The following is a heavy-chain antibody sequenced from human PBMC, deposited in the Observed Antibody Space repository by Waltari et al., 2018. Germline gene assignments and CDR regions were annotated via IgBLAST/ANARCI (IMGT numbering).Heavy chain of an antibody. CDR3: ARHRRDGYNPVPGYYYYYYMDV. CDR2: IYYSGST. Sequence: QVQLQESGPGLVKPSETLSLTCTVSGGSISSYYWSWIRQPPGKGLEWIWYIYYSGSTNYNPSLKSRVTISVDTSKNQFSLKLSSVTAADTAVYYCARHRRDGYNPVPGYYYYYYMDVWGKGTTVTISS. D-gene: IGHD5-12*01. CDR1: GGSISSYY. J-gene: IGHJ6*03. V-gene: IGHV4-59*01.